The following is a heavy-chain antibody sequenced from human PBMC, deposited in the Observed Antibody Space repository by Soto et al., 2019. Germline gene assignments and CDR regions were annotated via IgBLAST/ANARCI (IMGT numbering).Heavy chain of an antibody. CDR2: IYHTGST. CDR3: ARELELRLGHAGWFDP. V-gene: IGHV4-30-2*01. Sequence: PSETLSLTCAVSGGSINSGGFSWSWIRQPPGTGLEWIGHIYHTGSTHFNPTLKSRVTIAVDRSKNQFSLKLNSVTAADTAVYHSARELELRLGHAGWFDPWGQGTMVTVSS. D-gene: IGHD1-7*01. J-gene: IGHJ5*02. CDR1: GGSINSGGFS.